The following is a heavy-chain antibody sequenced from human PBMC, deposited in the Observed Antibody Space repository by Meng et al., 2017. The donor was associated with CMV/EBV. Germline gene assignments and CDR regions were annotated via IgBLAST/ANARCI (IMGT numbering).Heavy chain of an antibody. CDR3: ARALRFLESYDAFDI. V-gene: IGHV3-7*01. CDR1: GFTFSNAW. CDR2: IKQDGSEK. J-gene: IGHJ3*02. D-gene: IGHD3-3*01. Sequence: GESLKISCAASGFTFSNAWMSWVRQAPGKGLEWLANIKQDGSEKYYVDSVKGRFTISRDNAKNSLYLQMNSLRAEDTAVYYCARALRFLESYDAFDIWGQGTMVTVSS.